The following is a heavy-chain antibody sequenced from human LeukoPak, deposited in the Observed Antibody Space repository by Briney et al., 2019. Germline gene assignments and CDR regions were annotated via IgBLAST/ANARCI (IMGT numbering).Heavy chain of an antibody. J-gene: IGHJ4*02. D-gene: IGHD1-26*01. CDR2: IYTSGST. CDR1: GGSITSYY. CDR3: ARSGGSVTYYDGSFDY. Sequence: SETLSLTCTVSGGSITSYYWSWIRQAAGKGLEWIGRIYTSGSTNYNPSLKSRVTMSVDTSKNQFSLKLNSVTAADTAVYYCARSGGSVTYYDGSFDYWGQGTLVTVSS. V-gene: IGHV4-4*07.